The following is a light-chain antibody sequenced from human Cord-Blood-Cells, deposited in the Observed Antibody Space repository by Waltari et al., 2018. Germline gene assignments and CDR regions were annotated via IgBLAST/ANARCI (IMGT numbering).Light chain of an antibody. CDR2: EVS. J-gene: IGLJ1*01. CDR1: SSYVGGYNY. Sequence: QSALTQPASVFGSPGQSITIPCTGTSSYVGGYNYVSWYQQHPGKAPKLMIYEVSNRPSGVSNRFSGSKSGNTASLTISGLQAEDEADYYCSSYTSSSTYVFGTGTKVTVL. V-gene: IGLV2-14*01. CDR3: SSYTSSSTYV.